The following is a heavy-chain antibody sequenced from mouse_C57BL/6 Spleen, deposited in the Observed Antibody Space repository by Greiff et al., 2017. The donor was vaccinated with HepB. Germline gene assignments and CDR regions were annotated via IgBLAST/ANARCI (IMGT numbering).Heavy chain of an antibody. V-gene: IGHV3-6*01. J-gene: IGHJ4*01. CDR3: ARGGGTLYAMDY. D-gene: IGHD1-1*01. CDR2: ISYDGSN. Sequence: EVKLVESGPGLVKPSQSLSLTCSVTGYSITSGYYWNWIRQFPGNKLEWMGYISYDGSNNYNPSLKNRISITRDTSKNQFFLKLNSVTTEDTATYYCARGGGTLYAMDYWGQGTSVTVSS. CDR1: GYSITSGYY.